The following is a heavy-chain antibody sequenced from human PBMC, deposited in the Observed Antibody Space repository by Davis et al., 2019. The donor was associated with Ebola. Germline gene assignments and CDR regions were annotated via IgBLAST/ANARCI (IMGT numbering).Heavy chain of an antibody. CDR1: GFSFSSTW. CDR2: MNGDGSST. D-gene: IGHD6-19*01. CDR3: ARARGVAVAGTVDY. J-gene: IGHJ4*02. V-gene: IGHV3-74*01. Sequence: GESLKISCAASGFSFSSTWMHWVRQAPGKGLVWVSRMNGDGSSTSYADSVKGRFTISRDNAKSMLYLQMTSLRAEDTAVYYCARARGVAVAGTVDYWGQGALVTVSS.